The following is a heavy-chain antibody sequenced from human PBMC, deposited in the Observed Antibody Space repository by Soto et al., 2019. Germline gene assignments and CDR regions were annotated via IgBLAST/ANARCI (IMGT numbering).Heavy chain of an antibody. CDR2: FFYSGSA. J-gene: IGHJ4*02. D-gene: IGHD2-15*01. V-gene: IGHV4-30-4*01. CDR3: ATMGTPATGLYYFDY. Sequence: QVQLQESGPGLVKPSQTLSLTCTVSGGSISSGNYSWSWFRKPPGKGRGWIGLFFYSGSAYYNPSLKSRVTISVDTSKNQFSLNLSFVTAADTAVYYCATMGTPATGLYYFDYWGQGTLVTVSS. CDR1: GGSISSGNYS.